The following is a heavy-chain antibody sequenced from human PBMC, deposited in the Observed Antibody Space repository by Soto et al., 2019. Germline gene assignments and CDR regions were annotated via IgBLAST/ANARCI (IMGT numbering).Heavy chain of an antibody. CDR1: GFTLSSNG. Sequence: GGPLRLACETAGFTLSSNGLHWVLQDLGKGLERVAVISCGGSDIPYADAVNGRFTISRDNSKNTLYLQMNSLRAEDTAVYYCAKSDLEWLLPPRGAFEIWGQGT. J-gene: IGHJ3*02. D-gene: IGHD3-3*01. V-gene: IGHV3-30*18. CDR3: AKSDLEWLLPPRGAFEI. CDR2: ISCGGSDI.